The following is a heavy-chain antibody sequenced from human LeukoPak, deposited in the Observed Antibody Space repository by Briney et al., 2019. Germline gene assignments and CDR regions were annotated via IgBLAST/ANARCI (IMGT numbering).Heavy chain of an antibody. CDR2: ISPSGDST. CDR3: ARGRDYYAITGYHNWFDA. Sequence: ASVKVSCKASGYTFTRYYVHWVRQAPGQGLEWMGIISPSGDSTSYAQKFQGRVTMTRDTSSRTVYLDLSGLRSEDTAVYYCARGRDYYAITGYHNWFDAWGQGTLVTVSS. D-gene: IGHD3-22*01. V-gene: IGHV1-46*01. CDR1: GYTFTRYY. J-gene: IGHJ5*02.